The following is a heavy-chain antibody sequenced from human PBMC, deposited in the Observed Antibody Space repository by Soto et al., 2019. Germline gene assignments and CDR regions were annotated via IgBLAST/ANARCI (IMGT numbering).Heavy chain of an antibody. D-gene: IGHD6-13*01. CDR3: AKVERYSSSHPLI. CDR2: ISGDGETT. V-gene: IGHV3-23*01. J-gene: IGHJ4*02. CDR1: EFTIRNYG. Sequence: PGRPKRLSYEASEFTIRNYGMRWVRKAPGKGLEWVSGISGDGETTYYTDSVKGRFTISRDISKNTLYLQMNSLRAEDTAVYYCAKVERYSSSHPLIWGRGTLVTVSS.